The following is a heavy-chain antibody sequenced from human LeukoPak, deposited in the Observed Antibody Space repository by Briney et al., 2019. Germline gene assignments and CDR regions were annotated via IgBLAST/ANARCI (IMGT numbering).Heavy chain of an antibody. CDR3: ARAANNWNPYNWFDP. V-gene: IGHV1-2*02. Sequence: ASVKVSCKASGYTFTGYYMHWVRQAPGQGLEWMGWINPNSGGTNYAQKFQGRVTMTRDTSISTAYMELSRLRSEDTAVYYCARAANNWNPYNWFDPWGQGTLVTVSS. CDR1: GYTFTGYY. CDR2: INPNSGGT. J-gene: IGHJ5*02. D-gene: IGHD1-20*01.